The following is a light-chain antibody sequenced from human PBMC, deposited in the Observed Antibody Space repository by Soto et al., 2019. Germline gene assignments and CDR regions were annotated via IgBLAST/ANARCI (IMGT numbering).Light chain of an antibody. Sequence: QSVLTQPPSVSAAPGQKVTISCSGSSSNIGNNYVSWYQQLPGTAPKLLIYENNKRPSGIPDRFSGSKSGTSATLGITGLQTGDLVVYYSATWDSSMRACYVF. CDR2: ENN. J-gene: IGLJ1*01. V-gene: IGLV1-51*02. CDR3: ATWDSSMRACYV. CDR1: SSNIGNNY.